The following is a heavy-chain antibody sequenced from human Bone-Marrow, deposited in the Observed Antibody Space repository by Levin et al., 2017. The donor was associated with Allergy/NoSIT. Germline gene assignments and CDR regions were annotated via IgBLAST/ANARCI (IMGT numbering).Heavy chain of an antibody. J-gene: IGHJ3*01. CDR3: ATLGESVTDALDF. V-gene: IGHV5-51*01. CDR2: IHPGDSDT. D-gene: IGHD3-16*01. Sequence: GESLKISCQGSGYSFTTYWIGWVRQMPGKGLEWMGIIHPGDSDTRYSPSFEGQVTISADKSITTAYLQWSGLEASDTAMYYCATLGESVTDALDFWGQGTMVTVSS. CDR1: GYSFTTYW.